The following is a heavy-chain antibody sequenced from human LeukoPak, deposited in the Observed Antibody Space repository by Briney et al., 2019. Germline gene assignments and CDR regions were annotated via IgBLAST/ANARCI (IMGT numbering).Heavy chain of an antibody. D-gene: IGHD5-24*01. CDR2: ISLSGSNI. J-gene: IGHJ4*02. CDR3: ARDLVDGYNYY. Sequence: GGSLRLSCAASGFTFSTYELNWVRQAPGKGLEWVSYISLSGSNIYYADSVKGRFTISRDNAKNSLYLQMNSLRAEDTAVYYCARDLVDGYNYYWGQGTLVTVSS. V-gene: IGHV3-48*03. CDR1: GFTFSTYE.